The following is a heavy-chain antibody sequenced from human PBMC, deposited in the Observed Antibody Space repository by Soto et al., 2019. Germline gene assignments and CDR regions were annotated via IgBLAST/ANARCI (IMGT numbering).Heavy chain of an antibody. V-gene: IGHV1-3*01. CDR1: GYTFTSYA. D-gene: IGHD3-10*01. CDR3: ARPYYYGSGSYYNSWFDP. J-gene: IGHJ5*02. Sequence: GASVKVSCKASGYTFTSYAMHWVRQAPGQRLEWTGWINAGNGNTKYSQKFQGRVTITRDTSASTAYMELSSLRSEDTAVYYCARPYYYGSGSYYNSWFDPWGQGTLVTVS. CDR2: INAGNGNT.